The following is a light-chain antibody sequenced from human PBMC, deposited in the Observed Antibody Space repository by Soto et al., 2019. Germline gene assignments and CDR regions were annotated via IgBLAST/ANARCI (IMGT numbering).Light chain of an antibody. Sequence: EIVLTQSPGNLSLSPGETATLSCRASQSINNYFLAWHQQRPGQAPRLLIFRASQRASGIPDRFRGSGSGTDFTLTITGLEPEDFAVYYCQQYTNAPRTFGQGTKVEIK. V-gene: IGKV3-20*01. J-gene: IGKJ1*01. CDR1: QSINNYF. CDR2: RAS. CDR3: QQYTNAPRT.